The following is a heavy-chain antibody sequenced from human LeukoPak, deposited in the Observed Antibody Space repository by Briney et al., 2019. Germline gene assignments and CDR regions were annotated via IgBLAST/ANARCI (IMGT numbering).Heavy chain of an antibody. Sequence: GRSLRLSCAASGFTFSSYGMHWVRQAPGKGLEWVAFIRYDGSNKYYADSVKGRFTISRDNSKNTLYLQMNSLRAEDTAVYYCAKNHDFWSGPTANFDYWGQGTLVTVSS. J-gene: IGHJ4*02. D-gene: IGHD3-3*01. V-gene: IGHV3-30*02. CDR3: AKNHDFWSGPTANFDY. CDR1: GFTFSSYG. CDR2: IRYDGSNK.